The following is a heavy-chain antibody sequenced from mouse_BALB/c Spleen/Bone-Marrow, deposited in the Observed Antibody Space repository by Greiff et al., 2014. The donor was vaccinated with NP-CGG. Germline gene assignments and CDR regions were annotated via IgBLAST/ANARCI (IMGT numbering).Heavy chain of an antibody. V-gene: IGHV1-87*01. CDR1: GYTFNSYW. Sequence: QVQLQQSGAELARPGASVKLSCKASGYTFNSYWMQWVKQRPGQGLEWIGAIYPGDGDTRFTQKFKGKATLTADKSSSTAYMQLSSLASEDSAVYYCARAKKYGEMDYWGQGTSVTVSS. CDR3: ARAKKYGEMDY. CDR2: IYPGDGDT. D-gene: IGHD1-1*01. J-gene: IGHJ4*01.